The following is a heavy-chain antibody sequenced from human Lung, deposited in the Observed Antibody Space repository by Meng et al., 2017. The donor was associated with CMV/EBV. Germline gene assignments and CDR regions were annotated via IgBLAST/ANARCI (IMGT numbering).Heavy chain of an antibody. V-gene: IGHV3-21*01. CDR2: ISASSSYI. CDR1: FRFRSFS. CDR3: ARVGYCTTTNCYGDYFDY. J-gene: IGHJ4*02. Sequence: FRFRSFSINCVRQAPGMRLDWVSSISASSSYIFYSDSVKGRFTISRDNAKNSLYLQMNNLRPEDTAVYYCARVGYCTTTNCYGDYFDYWGQGTLVTVSS. D-gene: IGHD2-2*03.